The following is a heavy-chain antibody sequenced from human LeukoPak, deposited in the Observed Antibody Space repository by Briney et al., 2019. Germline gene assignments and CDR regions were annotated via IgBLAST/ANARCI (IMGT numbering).Heavy chain of an antibody. J-gene: IGHJ4*02. CDR3: ARDSNYYGSGSYFDY. CDR1: GFTFSSYG. Sequence: GRTLRLSCAASGFTFSSYGMHWVRQASGKGLEWGAVIWYDGSNKYYADSVKGRFPISRDNSKNTLYLQMNSLRAEDTAVYYCARDSNYYGSGSYFDYWGQGTLVTVSS. CDR2: IWYDGSNK. D-gene: IGHD3-10*01. V-gene: IGHV3-33*01.